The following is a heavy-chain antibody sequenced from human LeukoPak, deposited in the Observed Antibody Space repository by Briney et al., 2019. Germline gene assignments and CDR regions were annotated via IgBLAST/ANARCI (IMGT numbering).Heavy chain of an antibody. V-gene: IGHV3-21*01. Sequence: GGSLRLSCAASGFTFSSYSMNWVRQAPGKGLEWVSSISSSSSYIYYADSMKGRSTISRDNAKNSLYLQVNSLRAEDTAVYYCARGSDFDYWGQGTLVTVSS. J-gene: IGHJ4*02. CDR1: GFTFSSYS. CDR2: ISSSSSYI. CDR3: ARGSDFDY.